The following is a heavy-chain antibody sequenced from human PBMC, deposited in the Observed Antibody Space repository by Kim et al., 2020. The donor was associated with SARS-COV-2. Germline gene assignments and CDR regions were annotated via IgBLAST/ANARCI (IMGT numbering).Heavy chain of an antibody. Sequence: GGSLRLSCAASGFTFSSYGMHWVRQAPGKGLEWVAVIWYDGSNKYYADSVKGRFTISRDNSKNTLYLQMNSLRAEDTAVYYCARDYGGDGYGFGYWGQGTLVTVSS. D-gene: IGHD5-12*01. J-gene: IGHJ4*02. V-gene: IGHV3-33*01. CDR3: ARDYGGDGYGFGY. CDR1: GFTFSSYG. CDR2: IWYDGSNK.